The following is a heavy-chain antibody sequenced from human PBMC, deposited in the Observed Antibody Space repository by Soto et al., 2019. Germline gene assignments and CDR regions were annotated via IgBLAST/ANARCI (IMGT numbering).Heavy chain of an antibody. V-gene: IGHV1-3*01. J-gene: IGHJ4*02. CDR1: GDTFTSNT. CDR3: ARGPSSGAFDY. Sequence: ASVKVSCKASGDTFTSNTFHWVRQAPGQRLEWMGWINAASGNTRYSQRFQDRVSLTRDTSASSVYMELSSLRSEDTAVYYCARGPSSGAFDYWGQGTLVTVSS. D-gene: IGHD6-6*01. CDR2: INAASGNT.